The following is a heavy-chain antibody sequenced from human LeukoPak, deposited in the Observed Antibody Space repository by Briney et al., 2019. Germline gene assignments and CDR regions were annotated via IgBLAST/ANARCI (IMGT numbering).Heavy chain of an antibody. V-gene: IGHV4-59*11. D-gene: IGHD3-16*01. CDR1: GGSFSSHY. J-gene: IGHJ5*02. CDR2: IYYTGNT. Sequence: SETLSLTCTVSGGSFSSHYWSWIRQPPGKGLEWIGYIYYTGNTDYNPSLKSRLTISIDSSKTQVSLKLLSVTAADTAAYFCARAGHSHWGEFDPWGQGTLVTVSS. CDR3: ARAGHSHWGEFDP.